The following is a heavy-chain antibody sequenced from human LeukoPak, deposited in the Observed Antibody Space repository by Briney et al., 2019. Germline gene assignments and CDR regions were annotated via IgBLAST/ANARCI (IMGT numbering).Heavy chain of an antibody. J-gene: IGHJ4*02. CDR3: AKEFLERLHLDY. V-gene: IGHV3-30-3*01. CDR1: GFTLSNYA. CDR2: ISYDGSNK. D-gene: IGHD3-3*01. Sequence: GGSLRLSCAASGFTLSNYAMYWVRQAPGKGLEWVAVISYDGSNKYYADSVRGRFTISRDDSDKTLYLRMNSLRTEDTAVYYCAKEFLERLHLDYWGQGTLVSVSS.